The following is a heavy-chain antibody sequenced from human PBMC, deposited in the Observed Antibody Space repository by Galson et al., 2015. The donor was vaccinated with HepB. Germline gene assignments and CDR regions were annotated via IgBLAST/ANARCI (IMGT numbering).Heavy chain of an antibody. J-gene: IGHJ2*01. V-gene: IGHV1-8*01. D-gene: IGHD2-15*01. CDR2: MNPNSGNT. CDR3: AKVGCSGGRCYWYFDL. CDR1: GYTFTNYD. Sequence: SVKVSCKASGYTFTNYDINWVRQATGQGLEWMGWMNPNSGNTGYPQKFQGRVTMTRNTSISTAYLELSSLRSEDTAMYYCAKVGCSGGRCYWYFDLWGRGTLVTVSS.